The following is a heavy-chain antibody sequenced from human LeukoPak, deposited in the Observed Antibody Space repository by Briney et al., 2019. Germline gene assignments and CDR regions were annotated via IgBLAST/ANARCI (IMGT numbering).Heavy chain of an antibody. Sequence: GGSLRLSCAASGFTFSTYAMSWVRQAPGKGLEWVSAISGSGSSTYYADSVKGRFTISRDNSKNTLYLQMNSLRAEDTAVYYCAKDGLRYGSGPRGMDVWGQGTTVTVSS. D-gene: IGHD3-10*01. J-gene: IGHJ6*02. CDR1: GFTFSTYA. CDR2: ISGSGSST. V-gene: IGHV3-23*01. CDR3: AKDGLRYGSGPRGMDV.